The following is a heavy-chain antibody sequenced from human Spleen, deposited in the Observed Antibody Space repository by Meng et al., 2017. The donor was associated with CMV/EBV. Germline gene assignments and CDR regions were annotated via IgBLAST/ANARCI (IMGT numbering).Heavy chain of an antibody. V-gene: IGHV3-7*01. CDR3: ARVGSSSWTGHDAFDI. Sequence: GESLKISCAASGFTFSRYWMSWVRQAPGKGPEWVANIKQDGSEKYYVDSVKGRFTISRDNAKNSLFLQMNSLRAEDTAVYYCARVGSSSWTGHDAFDIWGQGTMVTVSS. J-gene: IGHJ3*02. CDR1: GFTFSRYW. CDR2: IKQDGSEK. D-gene: IGHD6-13*01.